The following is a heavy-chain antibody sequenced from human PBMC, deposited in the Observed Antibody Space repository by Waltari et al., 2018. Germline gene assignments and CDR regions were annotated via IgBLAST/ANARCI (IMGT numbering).Heavy chain of an antibody. V-gene: IGHV3-53*02. D-gene: IGHD3-16*02. Sequence: EVQLVETGGGLIQPGGSPRLSCAASGFTVSSNYMSWVRQAPGKGLEWVSVIYSGGSTYYADSVKGRFTISRDNSKNTLYLQMNSLRAEDTAVYYCARETQNYVWGSYLPDWGQGTLVTVSS. CDR3: ARETQNYVWGSYLPD. CDR2: IYSGGST. J-gene: IGHJ4*02. CDR1: GFTVSSNY.